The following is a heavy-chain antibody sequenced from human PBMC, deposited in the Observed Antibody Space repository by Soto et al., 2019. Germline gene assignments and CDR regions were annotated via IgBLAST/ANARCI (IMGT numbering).Heavy chain of an antibody. J-gene: IGHJ4*02. V-gene: IGHV4-39*01. D-gene: IGHD3-22*01. CDR3: ARLGITMIVPLDY. CDR1: GGSISSSSYY. Sequence: QLQLQESGPGLVKPSETLSLTCTVSGGSISSSSYYWGWIRQPPGKGLEWIGSIYYSGSTYYNPSLKSRVTISVDTSKNQFSLKLSSVTAADTAVYYCARLGITMIVPLDYWGQGTLVTVSS. CDR2: IYYSGST.